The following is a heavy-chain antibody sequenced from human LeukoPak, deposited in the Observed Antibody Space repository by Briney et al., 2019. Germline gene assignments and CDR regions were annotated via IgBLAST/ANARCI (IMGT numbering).Heavy chain of an antibody. CDR3: ARNDADY. V-gene: IGHV4-59*01. CDR1: GGSISNYY. J-gene: IGHJ4*02. D-gene: IGHD1-1*01. Sequence: SETLSLTCTVSGGSISNYYWSWIRQPPGKGLEWIGFMYYSGSAKYNPSLKSRVTISVDTSKNQFSLKLTSVTAADTAVYYCARNDADYWGQGTLVTVSS. CDR2: MYYSGSA.